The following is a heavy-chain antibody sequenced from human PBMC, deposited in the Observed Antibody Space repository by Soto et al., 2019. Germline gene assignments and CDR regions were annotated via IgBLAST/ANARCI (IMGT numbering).Heavy chain of an antibody. CDR1: GYTFTSYG. J-gene: IGHJ6*02. D-gene: IGHD2-2*01. V-gene: IGHV1-18*04. Sequence: ASVKVSCKASGYTFTSYGISWVRQAPGQGLEWMGWTSAYNGNTNYAQKLQGRVTMTTDTSTSTAYMELRSLRSDDTAVYYCARARKYQLLLRPSYGMDVWGQGTTVTVSS. CDR2: TSAYNGNT. CDR3: ARARKYQLLLRPSYGMDV.